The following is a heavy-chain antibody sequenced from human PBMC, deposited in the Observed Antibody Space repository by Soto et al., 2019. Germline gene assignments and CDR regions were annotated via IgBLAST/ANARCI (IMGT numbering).Heavy chain of an antibody. CDR2: ISSSGSTI. Sequence: GGSLRLSCAASGFTFSYYYMSWIRQSPGKGLEWVSYISSSGSTIYYADSVKGRFTISRDNAKNSLYLQMNSLRAEDTAVYYCARGIQLWFQGFDYWGQGTLVTVSS. CDR3: ARGIQLWFQGFDY. D-gene: IGHD5-18*01. J-gene: IGHJ4*02. V-gene: IGHV3-11*01. CDR1: GFTFSYYY.